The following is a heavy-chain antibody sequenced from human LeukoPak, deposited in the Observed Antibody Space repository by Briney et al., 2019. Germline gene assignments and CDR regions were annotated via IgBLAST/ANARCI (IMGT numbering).Heavy chain of an antibody. CDR3: AVNLYSSGWYSDY. J-gene: IGHJ4*02. Sequence: SETLSLTCTVSGYSISSGYYWGWIRQPPGKGLEWIGSIYHSESADYNPSLKSRVTISVDTTRNQFSLKLRSVTAADTAVYYCAVNLYSSGWYSDYWGQGTLVTVSS. V-gene: IGHV4-38-2*02. D-gene: IGHD6-19*01. CDR2: IYHSESA. CDR1: GYSISSGYY.